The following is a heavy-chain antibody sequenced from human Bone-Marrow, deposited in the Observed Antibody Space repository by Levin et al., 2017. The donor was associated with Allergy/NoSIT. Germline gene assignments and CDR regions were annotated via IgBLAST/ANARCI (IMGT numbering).Heavy chain of an antibody. V-gene: IGHV4-59*01. CDR1: GGSISGYY. CDR2: IYYSGST. D-gene: IGHD6-13*01. CDR3: ARDRSVIAASGTHYYYGMDG. J-gene: IGHJ6*02. Sequence: SQTLSLTCTVSGGSISGYYWSWIRQPPGKGLEWIGYIYYSGSTNYNPSLKSRVSVSVDTSKTQFSLRLSSVTAADTAVYYCARDRSVIAASGTHYYYGMDGWGQGTTVTVSS.